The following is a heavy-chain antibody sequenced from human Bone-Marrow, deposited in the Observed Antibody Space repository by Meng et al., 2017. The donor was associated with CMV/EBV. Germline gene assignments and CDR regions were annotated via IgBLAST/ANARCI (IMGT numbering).Heavy chain of an antibody. D-gene: IGHD3-10*01. CDR2: ISSSGSTI. CDR3: ARESLGDSPNYYYYYGMDV. CDR1: GASISSSNYY. V-gene: IGHV3-11*04. J-gene: IGHJ6*02. Sequence: GGSLRLSCTVSGASISSSNYYWGWIRQAPGKGLEWVSYISSSGSTIYYADSVKGRFTISRDNSKNTLYLQMNSLRAEDTAVYYCARESLGDSPNYYYYYGMDVWGQGTLVTVSS.